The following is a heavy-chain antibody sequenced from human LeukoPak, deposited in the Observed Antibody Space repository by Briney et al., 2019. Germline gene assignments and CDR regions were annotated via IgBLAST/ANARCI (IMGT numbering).Heavy chain of an antibody. J-gene: IGHJ3*02. CDR3: ARADSSGYYLNSDAFDI. CDR1: GFTVSSNY. Sequence: GGSLRLSCAASGFTVSSNYMSWVRQAPGKGLEWVSAIYSGGSTYYADSVKGRFTISRDNSKNTLYLQMNSLRAEDTAVYYCARADSSGYYLNSDAFDIWGQGTMVTVSS. CDR2: IYSGGST. D-gene: IGHD3-22*01. V-gene: IGHV3-53*01.